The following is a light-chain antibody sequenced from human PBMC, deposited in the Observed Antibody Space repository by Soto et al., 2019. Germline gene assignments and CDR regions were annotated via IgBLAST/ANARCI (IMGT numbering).Light chain of an antibody. Sequence: QSVLTQPASVSGSPGQSITVSCTGTSSDVGNYNLVSWYQQYPGQTPKLILYEVSKRPTGVPNRFTGSKFGNTASLTISGLQAEDEADYYCSSFTSSSTFVFGTGTKATVL. V-gene: IGLV2-14*02. J-gene: IGLJ1*01. CDR1: SSDVGNYNL. CDR2: EVS. CDR3: SSFTSSSTFV.